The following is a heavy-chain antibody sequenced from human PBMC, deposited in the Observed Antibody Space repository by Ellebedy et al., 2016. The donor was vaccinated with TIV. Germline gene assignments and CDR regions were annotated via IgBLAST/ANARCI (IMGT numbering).Heavy chain of an antibody. D-gene: IGHD3-10*01. Sequence: ASVKVSXKASGYTFTSYYMHWVRQAPGQGLEWMGIINPSGGSTSYAQKFQGRVTMTRDTSTSTVYMELSSLTSEDTAVYYCARDRGPADTWFNPWGQGTLVTVSS. CDR2: INPSGGST. CDR1: GYTFTSYY. J-gene: IGHJ5*02. CDR3: ARDRGPADTWFNP. V-gene: IGHV1-46*01.